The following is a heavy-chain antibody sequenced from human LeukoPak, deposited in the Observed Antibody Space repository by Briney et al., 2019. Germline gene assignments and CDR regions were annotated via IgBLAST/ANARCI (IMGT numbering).Heavy chain of an antibody. D-gene: IGHD5-12*01. CDR1: GGSISSYY. CDR3: ARHGYSGYDLDP. J-gene: IGHJ5*02. CDR2: IYYSGST. Sequence: SETLSLTCTVSGGSISSYYWSWIRQPPGKGLEWIGYIYYSGSTNYNPSLKSRVTISVDTSKNQFSLNLSSVTAADTAVYYCARHGYSGYDLDPWGQGTLVTVS. V-gene: IGHV4-59*08.